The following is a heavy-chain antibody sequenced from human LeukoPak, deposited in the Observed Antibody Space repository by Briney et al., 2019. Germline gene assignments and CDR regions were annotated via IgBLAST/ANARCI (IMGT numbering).Heavy chain of an antibody. J-gene: IGHJ4*02. Sequence: ASVKVSCKASGYTFTSYGISWVRQAPGQGLEWMGWINTYNGNTNYAQRLQDRVTMTTDTSTSTAYMELRGLRSDDTAIYYCARNSHGYGSGWQQFNFDYWGQGTLVTVS. V-gene: IGHV1-18*01. CDR2: INTYNGNT. D-gene: IGHD6-19*01. CDR3: ARNSHGYGSGWQQFNFDY. CDR1: GYTFTSYG.